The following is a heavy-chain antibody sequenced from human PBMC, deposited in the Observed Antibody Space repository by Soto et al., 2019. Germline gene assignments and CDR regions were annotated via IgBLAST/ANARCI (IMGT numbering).Heavy chain of an antibody. Sequence: GESLKISCKGSGYSFTSYWISWVRQMPGKGLEWMGRIDPSDSYTNYSPSFQGHVTIPADKSISTAYLQWSSLKASDTAMYYCARPIAAAGNYYYGMDVWGQGTTVTVSS. CDR1: GYSFTSYW. V-gene: IGHV5-10-1*01. D-gene: IGHD6-13*01. J-gene: IGHJ6*02. CDR2: IDPSDSYT. CDR3: ARPIAAAGNYYYGMDV.